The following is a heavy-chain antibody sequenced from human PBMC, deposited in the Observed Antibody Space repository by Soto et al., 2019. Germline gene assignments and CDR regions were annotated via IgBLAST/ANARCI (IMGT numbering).Heavy chain of an antibody. CDR2: MNPNSGNT. CDR3: ARGSGMAIYYYYYMDV. V-gene: IGHV1-8*01. J-gene: IGHJ6*03. D-gene: IGHD1-20*01. CDR1: GYTFTIYD. Sequence: GASVKVSCTASGYTFTIYDINWVRQATGQGLEWMGWMNPNSGNTGYAQKFQGRVTMTRNTSISTAYMELSSLRSEDTAVYYCARGSGMAIYYYYYMDVWGKGTTVTVSS.